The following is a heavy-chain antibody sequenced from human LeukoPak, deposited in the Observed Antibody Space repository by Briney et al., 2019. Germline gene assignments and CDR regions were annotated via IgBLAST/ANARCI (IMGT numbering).Heavy chain of an antibody. CDR2: IYYTGGT. CDR1: GASISSNY. Sequence: PSETLSLTCTVSGASISSNYWTWIRQPPGKGLEYIGYIYYTGGTNYNPSLKSRVTISVDTSKNQFSLKLSSVTAADTAVYFCAKYGRSGWVIDYGGQGTRVTVSS. CDR3: AKYGRSGWVIDY. D-gene: IGHD6-19*01. V-gene: IGHV4-59*08. J-gene: IGHJ4*02.